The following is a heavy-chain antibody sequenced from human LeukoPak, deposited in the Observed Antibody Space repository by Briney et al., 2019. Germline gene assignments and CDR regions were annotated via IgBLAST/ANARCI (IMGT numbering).Heavy chain of an antibody. J-gene: IGHJ4*02. D-gene: IGHD5-12*01. CDR2: IIPIFGTA. Sequence: SVKVSCKASGGTFSSYAISWVRQAPGQGLEWMGGIIPIFGTANYEQQFQGRVTITGDESTSTVYMELSRLRSEDTAVYYCARPRGYSGYESPFDYWGQGTLVTVS. V-gene: IGHV1-69*01. CDR3: ARPRGYSGYESPFDY. CDR1: GGTFSSYA.